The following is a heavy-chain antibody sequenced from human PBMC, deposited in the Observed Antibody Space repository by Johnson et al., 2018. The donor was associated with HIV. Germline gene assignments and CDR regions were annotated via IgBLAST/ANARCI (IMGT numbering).Heavy chain of an antibody. CDR2: IRYDGTNT. CDR1: GFTFSNYG. V-gene: IGHV3-30*02. J-gene: IGHJ3*02. D-gene: IGHD1-26*01. CDR3: ASGLGSRSAFDI. Sequence: HVQLVESGGGVVQPGGSLRLSCAASGFTFSNYGMHWVRQAPGKGLEWVAFIRYDGTNTYYTDSVKGRFTISRDNTKNTVSLQMIILRPKDTGVYYCASGLGSRSAFDIWGQGTMVTVSS.